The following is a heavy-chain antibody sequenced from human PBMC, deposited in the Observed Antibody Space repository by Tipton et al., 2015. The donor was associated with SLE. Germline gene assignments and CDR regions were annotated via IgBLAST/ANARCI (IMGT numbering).Heavy chain of an antibody. V-gene: IGHV4-59*08. J-gene: IGHJ6*03. CDR2: IDYSGST. D-gene: IGHD3-10*01. CDR3: ARVAETGNYMDV. CDR1: GASISDYY. Sequence: TLSLTCTVSGASISDYYWTWIRQFPGKGLEWIGYIDYSGSTNYNPPLKSRLTISGDTSKNQFSLHLTSVTAADTTVYYCARVAETGNYMDVWGKGTTVTVSS.